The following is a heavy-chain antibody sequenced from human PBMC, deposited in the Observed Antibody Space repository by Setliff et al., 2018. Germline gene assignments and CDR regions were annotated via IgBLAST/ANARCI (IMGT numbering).Heavy chain of an antibody. D-gene: IGHD5-12*01. CDR2: IYPRDSDT. CDR1: GYSFTSHW. J-gene: IGHJ5*02. CDR3: ARGRRDGYRAGFDP. Sequence: GESLKISCKGSGYSFTSHWIGWVRQMPGKGLELMGIIYPRDSDTRYSPSFQGQVTISADKSITTAYLQWSRLKVSDSGIYYCARGRRDGYRAGFDPWGQGTLVTVSS. V-gene: IGHV5-51*01.